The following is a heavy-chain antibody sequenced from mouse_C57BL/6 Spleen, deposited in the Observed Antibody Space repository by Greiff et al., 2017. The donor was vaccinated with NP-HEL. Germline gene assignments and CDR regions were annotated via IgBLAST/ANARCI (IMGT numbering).Heavy chain of an antibody. Sequence: DVKLVESGGGLVKPGGSLKLSCAASGFTFSSYTMSWVRQTPEKRLEWVATISGGGGNTYYPDSVKGRFTISRDNAKNALYLQMSSLRSEDTALYYCAGPAYGNKGFAYWGQGTLVTVSA. V-gene: IGHV5-9*01. D-gene: IGHD2-1*01. CDR1: GFTFSSYT. J-gene: IGHJ3*01. CDR2: ISGGGGNT. CDR3: AGPAYGNKGFAY.